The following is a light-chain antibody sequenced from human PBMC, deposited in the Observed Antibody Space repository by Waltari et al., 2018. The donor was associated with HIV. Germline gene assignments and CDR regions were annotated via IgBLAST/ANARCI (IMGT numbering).Light chain of an antibody. CDR2: WAS. CDR3: HQYYGALYT. J-gene: IGKJ2*01. Sequence: DIVMTQSPDSLTVSLGDRATINCKSSQSLLNTSNNKNYLAWFQQKPGQPPNLLIYWASTRESGVPDRFSGSGSGTNFTLTINRLQAEDVAVYYCHQYYGALYTFGRGTKLEI. CDR1: QSLLNTSNNKNY. V-gene: IGKV4-1*01.